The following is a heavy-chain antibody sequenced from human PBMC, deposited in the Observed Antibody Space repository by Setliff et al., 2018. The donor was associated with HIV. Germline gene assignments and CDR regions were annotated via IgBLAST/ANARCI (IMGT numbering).Heavy chain of an antibody. J-gene: IGHJ4*02. CDR3: ARDVSVASFFNY. Sequence: GGSLRLSCAASGVTVSKNYMSWVRQAPGKGLEWVANIKEDGSEKYYVDSVKGRFTISRDNAKNSLYLQMNSLRAEDTAVYYCARDVSVASFFNYWGQGTLVTVSS. D-gene: IGHD6-19*01. CDR1: GVTVSKNY. V-gene: IGHV3-7*05. CDR2: IKEDGSEK.